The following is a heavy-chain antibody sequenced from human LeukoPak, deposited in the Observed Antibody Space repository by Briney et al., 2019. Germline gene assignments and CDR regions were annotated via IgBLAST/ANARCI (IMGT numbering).Heavy chain of an antibody. J-gene: IGHJ3*02. Sequence: ASVTVSCKASGYTFTNYHINWVRQATGQGLEWLGWINPNSGVTRYAQKFQDRVTMTRDTAAYMELSSLKSDDTAMYYCVRAVSGTLGGAFDIWGQGTAVTVSS. V-gene: IGHV1-2*02. CDR2: INPNSGVT. CDR3: VRAVSGTLGGAFDI. D-gene: IGHD1-7*01. CDR1: GYTFTNYH.